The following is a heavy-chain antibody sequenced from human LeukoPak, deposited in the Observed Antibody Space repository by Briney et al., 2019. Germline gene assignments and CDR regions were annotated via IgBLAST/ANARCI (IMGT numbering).Heavy chain of an antibody. CDR1: GFTFSSYG. CDR2: ISYDGSNK. CDR3: AKVSSEDSSGSTRHFDY. D-gene: IGHD3-22*01. Sequence: GRSLRLSCAASGFTFSSYGMHWVRQAPGKGLEWVAVISYDGSNKYYADSVKGRSTISRDDSKNTLYLQMNSLRAEDTAVYYCAKVSSEDSSGSTRHFDYWGQGTLVTVSS. V-gene: IGHV3-30*18. J-gene: IGHJ4*02.